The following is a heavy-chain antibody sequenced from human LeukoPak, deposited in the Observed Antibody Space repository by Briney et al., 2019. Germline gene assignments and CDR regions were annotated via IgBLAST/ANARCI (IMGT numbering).Heavy chain of an antibody. CDR1: GGPFSGYY. CDR2: INHSGST. V-gene: IGHV4-34*01. Sequence: SETLSLTCAVYGGPFSGYYWSWIRQPPGKGLEWIGEINHSGSTNYNPSLKSRVTISVDTSKNQFSLKLSSVTAADTAVYYCAQIAGPFDYWGQGTLVTVSS. J-gene: IGHJ4*02. D-gene: IGHD6-13*01. CDR3: AQIAGPFDY.